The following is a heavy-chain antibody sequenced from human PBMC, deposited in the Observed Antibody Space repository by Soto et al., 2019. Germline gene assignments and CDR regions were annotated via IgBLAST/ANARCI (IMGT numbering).Heavy chain of an antibody. V-gene: IGHV1-8*02. D-gene: IGHD3-10*01. Sequence: GASVKVSCKTSGYTFTDYDINWVRQAAGQGLEYMGWMSPDSGNTGYSQQFQGRVTMTSNTSTSTAYMELSSLTSEDTAVYYCSRVDPGETSPFDHWGQGTLVTVSS. CDR1: GYTFTDYD. J-gene: IGHJ4*02. CDR2: MSPDSGNT. CDR3: SRVDPGETSPFDH.